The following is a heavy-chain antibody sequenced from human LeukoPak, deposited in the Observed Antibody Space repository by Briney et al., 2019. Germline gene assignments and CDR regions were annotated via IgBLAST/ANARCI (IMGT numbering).Heavy chain of an antibody. CDR2: IIPIFGTA. Sequence: GASVKVSCKASGGTFSSYAISWVRQAPGQGLEWMGGIIPIFGTANYAQKFQGRVTITADESTSTAYMELSSLRSEDTAAYYCARRGILTGFLFDYWGQGTLVTVSS. D-gene: IGHD3-9*01. CDR1: GGTFSSYA. V-gene: IGHV1-69*13. CDR3: ARRGILTGFLFDY. J-gene: IGHJ4*02.